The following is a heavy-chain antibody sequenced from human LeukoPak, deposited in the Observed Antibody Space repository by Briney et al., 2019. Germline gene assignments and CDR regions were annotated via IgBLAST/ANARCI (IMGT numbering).Heavy chain of an antibody. D-gene: IGHD3-22*01. CDR1: GFTFSSYA. V-gene: IGHV3-23*01. CDR3: AKDPYYDSSGYRAYAFDI. Sequence: GGSLRLSCAASGFTFSSYAMSWVRQAPGKGLEWVSGISGSGGSTYYGDSVKGRFTISRDNSKNTLYLQMNSLRAEDTAVYYCAKDPYYDSSGYRAYAFDIWGQGTMVTVSS. J-gene: IGHJ3*02. CDR2: ISGSGGST.